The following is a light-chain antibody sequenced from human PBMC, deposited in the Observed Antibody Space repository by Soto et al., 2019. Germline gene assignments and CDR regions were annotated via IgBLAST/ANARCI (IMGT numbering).Light chain of an antibody. CDR2: XXX. Sequence: SYELTQPPSVSVAPGKTASISCGGNNIGSKGVHWYQQKPGQAPVLVIYXXXXXXXXXXXXXXXXXXANLATLTISRVEAGXXXXXXCQVWDSGSAHVVFGGGTKVTVL. V-gene: IGLV3-21*04. J-gene: IGLJ2*01. CDR1: NIGSKG. CDR3: QVWDSGSAHVV.